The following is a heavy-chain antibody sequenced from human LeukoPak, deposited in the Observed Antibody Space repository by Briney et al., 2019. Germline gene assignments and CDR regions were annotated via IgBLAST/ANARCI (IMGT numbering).Heavy chain of an antibody. J-gene: IGHJ5*02. CDR1: GYTFSGYH. CDR3: ATNILVRDIINWFDP. V-gene: IGHV1-2*02. D-gene: IGHD3-10*01. Sequence: ASVKVSCTASGYTFSGYHIHWVRQAPGQGLEWMGWIKPDSGDTRSAQKFQGRVTMTRDTSISTAYMELSRLRYDDTAVYYCATNILVRDIINWFDPWGQGTLVTVSS. CDR2: IKPDSGDT.